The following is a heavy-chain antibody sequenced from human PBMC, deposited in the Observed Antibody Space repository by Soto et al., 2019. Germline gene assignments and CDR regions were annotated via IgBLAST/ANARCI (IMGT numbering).Heavy chain of an antibody. V-gene: IGHV4-39*01. J-gene: IGHJ3*01. D-gene: IGHD6-13*01. Sequence: QLQLQESGPGLVKSSETLSLTCTVSGGSVTTSDYSWGWIRQPPGKGLEWIGSVYYSGSTHYNPSRGSRVTLSVGTSKNPFSLKLNSVTAADTAVYYCARQWGNWYWAFNVWGQGTMVTVSS. CDR1: GGSVTTSDYS. CDR2: VYYSGST. CDR3: ARQWGNWYWAFNV.